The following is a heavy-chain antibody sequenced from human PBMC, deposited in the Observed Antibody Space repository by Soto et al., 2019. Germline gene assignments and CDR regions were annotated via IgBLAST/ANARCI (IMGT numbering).Heavy chain of an antibody. D-gene: IGHD2-21*02. CDR3: ARLLAPYCGGDCFSGFDY. J-gene: IGHJ4*02. CDR1: GYTFTNYF. CDR2: LNPSGGST. V-gene: IGHV1-46*01. Sequence: GASVKVSCKASGYTFTNYFIHWVRQAPGQGFEWMGRLNPSGGSTKYAQKLQGRVTLTRDTSTSTVYMELSSLRSEDTAVYYCARLLAPYCGGDCFSGFDYWGQGTLVTVSS.